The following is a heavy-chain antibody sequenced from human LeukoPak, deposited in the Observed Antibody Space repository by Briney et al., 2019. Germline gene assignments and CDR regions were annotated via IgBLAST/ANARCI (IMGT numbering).Heavy chain of an antibody. CDR1: GFTFSSYA. CDR3: TPDLYSKYKGYFDY. CDR2: ISGSGGST. D-gene: IGHD4-11*01. V-gene: IGHV3-23*01. J-gene: IGHJ4*02. Sequence: PGGSLRLSCAASGFTFSSYAMSWVRQAPGKGLEWVSAISGSGGSTYYADSVKGRFTISRDNSKNTLYLQMNSLKTEDTAVYYCTPDLYSKYKGYFDYWGQGTLVTVSS.